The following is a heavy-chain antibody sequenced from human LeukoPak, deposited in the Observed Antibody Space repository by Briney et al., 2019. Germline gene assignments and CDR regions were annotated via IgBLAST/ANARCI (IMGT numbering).Heavy chain of an antibody. CDR3: ARGGWYYDC. D-gene: IGHD6-19*01. J-gene: IGHJ4*02. CDR1: GGSISSYY. V-gene: IGHV4-59*01. CDR2: IYYSGST. Sequence: SETLSLTCTVSGGSISSYYWSWIRQPPGKGLEWIGYIYYSGSTKYNPSLTSRVTISVDTSKNQFSLKLSSVTAADTAVYYCARGGWYYDCWGQGTLVTVSS.